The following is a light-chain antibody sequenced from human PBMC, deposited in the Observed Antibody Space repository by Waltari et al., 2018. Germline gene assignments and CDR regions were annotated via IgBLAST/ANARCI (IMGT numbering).Light chain of an antibody. CDR1: QSGGRY. CDR2: DAS. J-gene: IGKJ1*01. Sequence: SCRASQSGGRYVAWYQQKPGQAPRLLIYDASIRATGIPDRFSGSGSGTDFSLTISRLEPEDFAVYYCQKYVSLPATFGQGTKVEIK. V-gene: IGKV3-20*01. CDR3: QKYVSLPAT.